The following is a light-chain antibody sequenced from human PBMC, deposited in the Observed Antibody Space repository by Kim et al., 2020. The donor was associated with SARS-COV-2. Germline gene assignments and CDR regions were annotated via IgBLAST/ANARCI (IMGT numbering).Light chain of an antibody. CDR2: EDS. Sequence: SYELTQPPSVSVSPGQTARITCSGDALPKKSADWYQQKSGQAPVLVIYEDSKRPSGIPERFSGSSSGTMATLTISGAQVEDEADYYCYSTDSSGNHRGVFGGGTQLTVL. V-gene: IGLV3-10*01. CDR3: YSTDSSGNHRGV. J-gene: IGLJ3*02. CDR1: ALPKKS.